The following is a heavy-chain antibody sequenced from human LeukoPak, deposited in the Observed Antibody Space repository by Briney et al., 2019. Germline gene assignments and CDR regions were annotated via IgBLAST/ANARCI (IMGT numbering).Heavy chain of an antibody. D-gene: IGHD3-9*01. V-gene: IGHV3-69-1*01. CDR3: ARDTTLNYDILTGYYVGGYGMDV. CDR2: ISSSSTI. J-gene: IGHJ6*02. Sequence: GGSLRLSCAASGFTFSDFYMSWIRQAPGKGLEWVSYISSSSTIYYADSVKGRFTISRDNAKNSLYLQMNSLRDEDTAVYYCARDTTLNYDILTGYYVGGYGMDVWGQGTTVTVSS. CDR1: GFTFSDFY.